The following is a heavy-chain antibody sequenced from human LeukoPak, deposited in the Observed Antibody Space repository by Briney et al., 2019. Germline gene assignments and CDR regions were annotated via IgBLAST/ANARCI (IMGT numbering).Heavy chain of an antibody. CDR3: ARGPYSSGWFDY. CDR1: GYTFTRYY. J-gene: IGHJ4*02. Sequence: GASVKVSCKPSGYTFTRYYMHWVRQAPGQGLEWMGWINPNSGGTNYAQKFQGRVTMTRDTSISTAYMELSRLRSDDTAVYYCARGPYSSGWFDYWGQGTLVTVSS. D-gene: IGHD6-19*01. V-gene: IGHV1-2*02. CDR2: INPNSGGT.